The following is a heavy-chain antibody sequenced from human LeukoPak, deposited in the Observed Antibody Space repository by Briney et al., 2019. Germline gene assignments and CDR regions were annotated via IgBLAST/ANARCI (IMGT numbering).Heavy chain of an antibody. Sequence: SETLSLTCTVSGGSIRSSYYYWGWIRQPPGKGLEWIGSIYYSGSTNYNPSLKSRVTISVDKSKNQFSLKLSSVTAADTAVYYCARGFVNYYDSSGYYDYWGQGTLVTVSS. D-gene: IGHD3-22*01. CDR3: ARGFVNYYDSSGYYDY. CDR2: IYYSGST. V-gene: IGHV4-39*07. J-gene: IGHJ4*02. CDR1: GGSIRSSYYY.